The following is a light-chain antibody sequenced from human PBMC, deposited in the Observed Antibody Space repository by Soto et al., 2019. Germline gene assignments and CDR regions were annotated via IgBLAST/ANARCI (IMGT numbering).Light chain of an antibody. V-gene: IGLV1-47*01. CDR3: AAWDDTVRSYV. Sequence: QSVLTQPPSVFGTPGQRVTISCSGGISNIGTNYVHWFQQLPGTAPKVLSNRDNQRPSGVPDRFSGSKSGTSASLAISGLRSEDEDEYYCAAWDDTVRSYVFGTGTKVTVL. CDR1: ISNIGTNY. J-gene: IGLJ1*01. CDR2: RDN.